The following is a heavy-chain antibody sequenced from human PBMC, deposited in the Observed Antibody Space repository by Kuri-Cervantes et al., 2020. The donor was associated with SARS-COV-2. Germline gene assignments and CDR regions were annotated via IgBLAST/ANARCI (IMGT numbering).Heavy chain of an antibody. J-gene: IGHJ6*03. D-gene: IGHD3-3*01. Sequence: SETLSLTCTVSGGSISSGGNYWNWIRQPPGKGLEWIGHIYHSGSTEYNPFLKSRVIMSVDRSKNHFSLRLSSVTAADTAVYYCAGPNYDFWSGYYTGNYYYYMDVWGKGTTVTVSS. V-gene: IGHV4-30-2*01. CDR2: IYHSGST. CDR3: AGPNYDFWSGYYTGNYYYYMDV. CDR1: GGSISSGGNY.